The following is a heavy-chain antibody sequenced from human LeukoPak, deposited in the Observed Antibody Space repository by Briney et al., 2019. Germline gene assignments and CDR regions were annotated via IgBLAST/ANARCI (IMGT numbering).Heavy chain of an antibody. CDR1: GFTFSSYW. J-gene: IGHJ5*02. CDR3: ARGYSSRLYNWLDP. V-gene: IGHV3-74*01. D-gene: IGHD6-13*01. Sequence: GGSLRLSCAASGFTFSSYWMHWVRQAPGKGLVWVSRISYDGGNPSYADSVKGRFTISRDNAKNTLYLQMNSLTAEDTAVYYCARGYSSRLYNWLDPWGQGTLVTVSS. CDR2: ISYDGGNP.